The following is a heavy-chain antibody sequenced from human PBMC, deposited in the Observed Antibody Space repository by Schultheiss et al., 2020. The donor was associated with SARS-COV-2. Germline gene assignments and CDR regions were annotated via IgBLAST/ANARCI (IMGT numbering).Heavy chain of an antibody. V-gene: IGHV3-30*04. CDR3: ARAASVGSSRGYYMDV. J-gene: IGHJ6*03. CDR1: GFTFSSYA. CDR2: ISYDGSNK. D-gene: IGHD6-6*01. Sequence: GESLKISCAASGFTFSSYAMHWVRQAPGKGLEWVAVISYDGSNKYYADSVKGRFTISRDNSKNTLYLQMNSLRAEDTAVYYCARAASVGSSRGYYMDVWGKGTTVTVSS.